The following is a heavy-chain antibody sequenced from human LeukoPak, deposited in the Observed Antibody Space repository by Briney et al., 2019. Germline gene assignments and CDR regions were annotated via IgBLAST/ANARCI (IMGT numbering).Heavy chain of an antibody. J-gene: IGHJ4*02. V-gene: IGHV1-2*02. Sequence: GASVKVSCKASGYTSTGYYMHWVRQAPGQGLEWMGWINPNSGGTNYAQKFQGRVTMARDTSISTAYMELSRLRSDDTAVYYCARVPSSIAARSEDYYFDYWGQGTLVTVSS. D-gene: IGHD6-6*01. CDR1: GYTSTGYY. CDR3: ARVPSSIAARSEDYYFDY. CDR2: INPNSGGT.